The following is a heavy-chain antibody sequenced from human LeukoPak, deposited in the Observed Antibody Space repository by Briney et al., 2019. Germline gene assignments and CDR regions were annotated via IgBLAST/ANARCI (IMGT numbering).Heavy chain of an antibody. Sequence: GGSQRLSCAASGFTISSNYMSWVRQAPGKGLEWVSVIYSGGSKYYADSVKGRFTISRDNSKNTLYLQMNSLRAEDTAVYYCARVHLAAALDYWGQGTLVTVSS. J-gene: IGHJ4*02. CDR1: GFTISSNY. V-gene: IGHV3-66*01. CDR2: IYSGGSK. D-gene: IGHD6-13*01. CDR3: ARVHLAAALDY.